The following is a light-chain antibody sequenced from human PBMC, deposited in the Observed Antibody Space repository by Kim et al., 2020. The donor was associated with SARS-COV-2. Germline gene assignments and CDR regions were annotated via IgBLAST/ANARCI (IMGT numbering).Light chain of an antibody. J-gene: IGLJ3*02. V-gene: IGLV4-69*01. CDR1: SGHNSDA. CDR3: QTWGTDIVV. Sequence: ASVKLTCTLSSGHNSDANAWHRKQQGQGTGHVMIVNSDDSRRKGVGIPVRVSGSSSGAARSLTISGLQSEDEADYYCQTWGTDIVVFGGGTQLTVL. CDR2: VNSDDSR.